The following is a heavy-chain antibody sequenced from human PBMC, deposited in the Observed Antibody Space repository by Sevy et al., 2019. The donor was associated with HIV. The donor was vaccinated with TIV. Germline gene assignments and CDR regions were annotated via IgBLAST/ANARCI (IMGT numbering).Heavy chain of an antibody. D-gene: IGHD3-16*01. Sequence: GGSLRLSCAASGFTFSANWMNGVRQAPRKGLEWVANIKADGSDKHYVDSVEGRFTISRDNAKNLLFLQMNSLRVEDTAVYYCAHETFGRFESWGQGTLVTVSS. J-gene: IGHJ4*02. CDR3: AHETFGRFES. CDR1: GFTFSANW. CDR2: IKADGSDK. V-gene: IGHV3-7*01.